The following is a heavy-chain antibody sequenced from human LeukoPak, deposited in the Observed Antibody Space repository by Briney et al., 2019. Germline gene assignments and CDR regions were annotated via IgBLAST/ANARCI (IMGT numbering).Heavy chain of an antibody. CDR3: ASGQLTGYNFDY. J-gene: IGHJ4*02. CDR2: IYYSGST. CDR1: GGSISSYY. Sequence: PSETLSLTCTVSGGSISSYYWSWIRQPPGKGLEWIGYIYYSGSTNYNPSLKSRVTISVDTSKNQFSLKLSSVTAADTAVYYCASGQLTGYNFDYWGQGTLVTVSS. D-gene: IGHD3-9*01. V-gene: IGHV4-59*01.